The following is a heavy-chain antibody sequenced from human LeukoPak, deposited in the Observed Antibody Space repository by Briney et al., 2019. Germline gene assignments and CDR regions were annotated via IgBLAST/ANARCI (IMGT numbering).Heavy chain of an antibody. CDR2: IYYSGST. D-gene: IGHD3-10*01. Sequence: SETLSLTCTVSSGSISSYYWSWIRQPPGKGLEWIGYIYYSGSTNYNPSLKSRVTISVDTSKNQFSLKLSSVTAADTAVYYCARDSGSIMGFDPWGQGTLVTVSS. J-gene: IGHJ5*02. V-gene: IGHV4-59*12. CDR1: SGSISSYY. CDR3: ARDSGSIMGFDP.